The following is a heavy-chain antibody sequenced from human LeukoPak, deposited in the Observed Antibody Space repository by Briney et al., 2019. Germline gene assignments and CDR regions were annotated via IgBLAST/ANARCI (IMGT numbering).Heavy chain of an antibody. D-gene: IGHD2-2*01. J-gene: IGHJ4*02. CDR3: AKRGSTTYHFDS. Sequence: GGSLRLSCAASGFTFSNFAMRWVRQAPGKGLEGVSSISGNGVGTYYADSVKGRFTISRDNSKNSLNLQMNSLRVEDTAVYYCAKRGSTTYHFDSWGQGTLVTVSS. CDR1: GFTFSNFA. CDR2: ISGNGVGT. V-gene: IGHV3-23*01.